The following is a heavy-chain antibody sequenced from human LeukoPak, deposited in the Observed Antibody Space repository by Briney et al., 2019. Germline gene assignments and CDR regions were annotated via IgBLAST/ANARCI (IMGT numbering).Heavy chain of an antibody. D-gene: IGHD6-13*01. CDR2: IKQDGSEK. CDR3: ARDWQWQQLDGDAFDI. CDR1: GFTFSGYW. J-gene: IGHJ3*02. V-gene: IGHV3-7*04. Sequence: PGGSLRLSCAASGFTFSGYWMSWVRQAPGKGLEWVANIKQDGSEKYYVDSVKGRFTISRDNAKNSLFLQMNSLRAEDMAVYYCARDWQWQQLDGDAFDIWGQGTMVTVSS.